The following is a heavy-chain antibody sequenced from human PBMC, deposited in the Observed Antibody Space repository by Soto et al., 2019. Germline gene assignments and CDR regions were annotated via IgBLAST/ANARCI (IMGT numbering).Heavy chain of an antibody. Sequence: SQTLSLTCAISGDSVSSNSATWNWIRQSPSRGLEWLGRTYYRSKWYNDYAVSVKSRITINPDTSKKQFSRQLNSVTPEDTTVYYCARQQWMVLGHFDYWGQGTLVTVSS. CDR2: TYYRSKWYN. J-gene: IGHJ4*02. CDR3: ARQQWMVLGHFDY. CDR1: GDSVSSNSAT. D-gene: IGHD6-19*01. V-gene: IGHV6-1*01.